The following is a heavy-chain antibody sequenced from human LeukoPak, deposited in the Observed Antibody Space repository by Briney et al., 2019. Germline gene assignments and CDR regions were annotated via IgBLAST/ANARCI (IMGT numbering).Heavy chain of an antibody. J-gene: IGHJ6*04. CDR2: ISSSGNTI. CDR3: AELGITMIGGV. V-gene: IGHV3-48*03. D-gene: IGHD3-10*02. Sequence: GGSLRLSCAASGFTFSSYEMNWVAQAPGKGLVWVSYISSSGNTIYYADSVKGRFTISRDNAKNSLYLQMNSLRAEDTAVYYCAELGITMIGGVWGKGTTVTISS. CDR1: GFTFSSYE.